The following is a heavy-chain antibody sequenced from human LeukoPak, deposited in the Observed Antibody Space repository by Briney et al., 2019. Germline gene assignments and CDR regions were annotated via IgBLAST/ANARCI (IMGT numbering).Heavy chain of an antibody. CDR2: ISAYNGNT. J-gene: IGHJ6*03. V-gene: IGHV1-18*04. CDR3: AGPHCSSTSCFKLAQYYYYYMDV. Sequence: GASVKVSCKASGYTFTGYYMHWVRQAPGQGLEWMGWISAYNGNTNYAQKLRGRVTMTTDTSTSTAYMELRSLRSEDTAVYYCAGPHCSSTSCFKLAQYYYYYMDVWGKGTTVTVSS. D-gene: IGHD2-2*01. CDR1: GYTFTGYY.